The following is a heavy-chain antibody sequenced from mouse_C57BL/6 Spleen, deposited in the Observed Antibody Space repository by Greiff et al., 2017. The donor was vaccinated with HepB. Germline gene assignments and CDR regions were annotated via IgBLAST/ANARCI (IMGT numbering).Heavy chain of an antibody. D-gene: IGHD1-1*01. Sequence: QVQLQHSGPELVKPGASVKLSCKASGYTFTSYDINWVKQRPGQGLEWIGWIYPRDGSTKYNEKFKGKATLTVDTSSSTAYMELHSLTSEDSAVYFCARGYYGSVYAMDYWGQGTSVTVSS. CDR3: ARGYYGSVYAMDY. CDR2: IYPRDGST. CDR1: GYTFTSYD. J-gene: IGHJ4*01. V-gene: IGHV1-85*01.